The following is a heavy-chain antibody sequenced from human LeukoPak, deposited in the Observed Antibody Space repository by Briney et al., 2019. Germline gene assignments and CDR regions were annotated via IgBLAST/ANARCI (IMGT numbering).Heavy chain of an antibody. CDR3: ARGWSSGSYGSFFYFDY. CDR1: GYTFTGYY. Sequence: ASVKVSCKASGYTFTGYYVHWVRQAPGQGRGWMGWINPNSRGTNNAQKYPGRVTMTRDTSISTAYMELSRLRSDDTAVYYCARGWSSGSYGSFFYFDYWGQGTLVTVSS. J-gene: IGHJ4*02. D-gene: IGHD1-26*01. V-gene: IGHV1-2*02. CDR2: INPNSRGT.